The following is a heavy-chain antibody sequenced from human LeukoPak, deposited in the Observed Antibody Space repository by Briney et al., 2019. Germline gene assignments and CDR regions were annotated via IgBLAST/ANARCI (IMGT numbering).Heavy chain of an antibody. CDR3: AKEDIVVVPAAIPYDY. CDR2: IKQDGSEK. CDR1: GFTFSSYW. V-gene: IGHV3-7*03. Sequence: PGGSLRLSCAASGFTFSSYWMSWVRQAPGKGLEWVANIKQDGSEKYYVDSVKGRFTISRDNAKNSLYLQMNSPRAEDTAVYYCAKEDIVVVPAAIPYDYWGQGTLVTVSS. J-gene: IGHJ4*02. D-gene: IGHD2-2*02.